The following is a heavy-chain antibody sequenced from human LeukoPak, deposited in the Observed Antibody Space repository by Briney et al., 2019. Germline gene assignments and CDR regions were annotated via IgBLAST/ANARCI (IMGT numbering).Heavy chain of an antibody. CDR2: IIPIFGTA. CDR3: AREVPYDSSRYYQPFDY. CDR1: GGTFSSYA. Sequence: SVKVSCKASGGTFSSYAISWVRQAPGQGLEWMGGIIPIFGTANYAQKFQGRLTITADESTNTAYMEVSSLRSDDTAVYYCAREVPYDSSRYYQPFDYWGQGTLVTVSS. D-gene: IGHD3-22*01. V-gene: IGHV1-69*13. J-gene: IGHJ4*02.